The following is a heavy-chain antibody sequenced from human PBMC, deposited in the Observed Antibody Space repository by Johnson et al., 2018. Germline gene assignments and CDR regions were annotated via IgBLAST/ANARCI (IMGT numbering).Heavy chain of an antibody. V-gene: IGHV5-51*01. J-gene: IGHJ3*02. Sequence: SFSSYWIGWVRQMPGKGLEWMGIIYPGDSDTRYSTSFQGQVTSSADKSISTAYLQWSSLKASDTAMYYCAGYSGYCSGGSFHDAFDIWGQGTMVTVSS. D-gene: IGHD2-15*01. CDR3: AGYSGYCSGGSFHDAFDI. CDR1: SFSSYW. CDR2: IYPGDSDT.